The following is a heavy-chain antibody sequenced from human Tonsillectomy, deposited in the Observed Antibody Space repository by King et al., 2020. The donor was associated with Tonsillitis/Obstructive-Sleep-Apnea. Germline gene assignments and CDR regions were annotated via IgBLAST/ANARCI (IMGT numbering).Heavy chain of an antibody. D-gene: IGHD2-2*01. CDR3: AKDRAPTRDIVVVPAGEDAFDI. CDR2: ISRNSGSI. Sequence: VQLVESGGGLVQPGRSLRLSCAASGFTFDDYAMHWVRQAPGKGLEWVSGISRNSGSIGDADSVKGRFTISRDNAKNSLYLQMNSLRAEDTALYYCAKDRAPTRDIVVVPAGEDAFDIWGQGTMVTVSS. V-gene: IGHV3-9*01. J-gene: IGHJ3*02. CDR1: GFTFDDYA.